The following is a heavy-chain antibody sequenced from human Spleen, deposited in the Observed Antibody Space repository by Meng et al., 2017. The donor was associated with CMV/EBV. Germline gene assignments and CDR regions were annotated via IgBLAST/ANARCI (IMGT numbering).Heavy chain of an antibody. Sequence: GGSLRLSCAASGFTFSSYWMHWVRQAPGKGLVWVSRINSDGSSTSYADSVRGRFTISRDNSKNTLHLQMTSLRPEDTAVYYCAKDQGDNLRFLDPTPSRDGVIDYWGQGTLVTVSS. CDR3: AKDQGDNLRFLDPTPSRDGVIDY. J-gene: IGHJ4*02. CDR2: INSDGSST. CDR1: GFTFSSYW. V-gene: IGHV3-74*01. D-gene: IGHD3-3*01.